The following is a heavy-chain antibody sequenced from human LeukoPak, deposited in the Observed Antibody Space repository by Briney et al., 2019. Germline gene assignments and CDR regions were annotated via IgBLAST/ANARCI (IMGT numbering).Heavy chain of an antibody. J-gene: IGHJ3*02. V-gene: IGHV3-30*02. Sequence: GGSLRLSCAASGFTFSNYAMHWVRQAPGKGLEWMGFIRYDGSNKYYGDTVEGRFTISRDNSKNTVYVQLNSLRSEDTAVYFCAKGRSSTTSLAAFDIWGQGTVVTVSS. CDR2: IRYDGSNK. CDR3: AKGRSSTTSLAAFDI. CDR1: GFTFSNYA. D-gene: IGHD2-2*01.